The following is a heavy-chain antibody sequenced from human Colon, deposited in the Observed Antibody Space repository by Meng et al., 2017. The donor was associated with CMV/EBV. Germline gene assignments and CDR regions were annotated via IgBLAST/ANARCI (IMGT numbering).Heavy chain of an antibody. J-gene: IGHJ4*02. D-gene: IGHD2-2*01. CDR2: IASRDDTI. V-gene: IGHV3-11*04. Sequence: GGSLRLSCATSGFTLRDYDMSWVRQAPGKGLEWVSYIASRDDTIYYADSVKGRFTISRDNAKNSLYLQMNSLRAEDTAVFYCARTGTSSSGYFDYWGQGALVTVSS. CDR1: GFTLRDYD. CDR3: ARTGTSSSGYFDY.